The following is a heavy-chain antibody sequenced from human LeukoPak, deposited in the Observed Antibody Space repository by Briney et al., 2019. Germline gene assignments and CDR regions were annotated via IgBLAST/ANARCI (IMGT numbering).Heavy chain of an antibody. D-gene: IGHD6-19*01. CDR3: ARDSSSGWYDGRHFDY. V-gene: IGHV1-69*13. CDR1: GGTFSSYA. J-gene: IGHJ4*02. Sequence: SVKVSCKASGGTFSSYAISWVRQAPGQGLEWMGGIIPIFGTANYAQKFQGRVTITADESTSTAYMELSRLRSDDTAVYYCARDSSSGWYDGRHFDYWGQGTLVTVSS. CDR2: IIPIFGTA.